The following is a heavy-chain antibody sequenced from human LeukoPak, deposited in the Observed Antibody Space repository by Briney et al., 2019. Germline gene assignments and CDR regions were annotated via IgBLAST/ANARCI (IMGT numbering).Heavy chain of an antibody. D-gene: IGHD6-13*01. Sequence: GGSLRLSCAASGFTFSSYEMNWVRQAPGKGLEWVSYISSSGSTIYYADSVKGRLTISRDNAKNSLYLQMNSLRAEDTAVYYCARGTIAAAGTNFDYWGQGTLVTVSS. CDR3: ARGTIAAAGTNFDY. J-gene: IGHJ4*02. V-gene: IGHV3-48*03. CDR1: GFTFSSYE. CDR2: ISSSGSTI.